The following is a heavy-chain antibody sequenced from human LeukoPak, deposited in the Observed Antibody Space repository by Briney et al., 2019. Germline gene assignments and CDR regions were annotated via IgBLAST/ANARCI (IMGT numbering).Heavy chain of an antibody. CDR2: VDHTGST. Sequence: PSETLSLTCSVSDDSITMYYWTWIRQPPGKGLEWIGYVDHTGSTNFNPSLNGRISISRDTTKNLFSLRLRSVTAADTAVYFCARGRVSSSTWYSTYYYYFYMDVWGKGTTVTVSS. D-gene: IGHD1-1*01. CDR1: DDSITMYY. CDR3: ARGRVSSSTWYSTYYYYFYMDV. V-gene: IGHV4-59*01. J-gene: IGHJ6*03.